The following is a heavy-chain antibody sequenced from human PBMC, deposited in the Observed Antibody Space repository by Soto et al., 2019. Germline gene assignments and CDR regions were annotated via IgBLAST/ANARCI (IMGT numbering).Heavy chain of an antibody. CDR1: GFTFSDYY. CDR2: ISSSGSTI. D-gene: IGHD2-15*01. Sequence: GSLRLSCAASGFTFSDYYMSWIRQAPGKGLEWVSYISSSGSTIYYADSLKGRFTISRDNAKNSLYLQMNSLRAEDTAVYYCARDRGYDAHDFYYNTMDVWGQGTTVTVSS. J-gene: IGHJ6*03. CDR3: ARDRGYDAHDFYYNTMDV. V-gene: IGHV3-11*01.